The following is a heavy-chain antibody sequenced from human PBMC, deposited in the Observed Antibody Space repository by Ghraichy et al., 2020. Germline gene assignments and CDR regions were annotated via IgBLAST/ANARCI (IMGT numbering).Heavy chain of an antibody. D-gene: IGHD1-1*01. CDR1: GSSISIYH. CDR2: IYSSGST. CDR3: ARDRELGY. V-gene: IGHV4-59*01. J-gene: IGHJ4*02. Sequence: SETLSLTCTVTGSSISIYHGSWMRHAPGKGLEWIGYIYSSGSTNYNPYLKSRVTISVDPSKNQFSLQMRSVTAADTAMYYCARDRELGYWGQGTLVTASS.